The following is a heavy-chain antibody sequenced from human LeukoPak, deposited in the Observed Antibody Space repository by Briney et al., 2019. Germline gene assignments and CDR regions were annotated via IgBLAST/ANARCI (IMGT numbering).Heavy chain of an antibody. CDR1: GFMFSTYT. Sequence: PGGSLRLSCAASGFMFSTYTMNWVRQAPEKGLEWVSAISGSGGSTYYADSVKGRFTISRDNSKNTLYLQMNSLRAEDTAVYSCANQSRLDFDYWGQGTLVTVSS. CDR2: ISGSGGST. CDR3: ANQSRLDFDY. V-gene: IGHV3-23*01. D-gene: IGHD2-2*03. J-gene: IGHJ4*02.